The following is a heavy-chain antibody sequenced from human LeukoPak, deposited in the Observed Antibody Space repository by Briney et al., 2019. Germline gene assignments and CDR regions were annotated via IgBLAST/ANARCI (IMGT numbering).Heavy chain of an antibody. CDR3: AKDKVYYGSGEFDY. V-gene: IGHV3-53*05. J-gene: IGHJ4*02. CDR2: LYSGDST. CDR1: GFAVSRNY. Sequence: GGSLRLSCVVSGFAVSRNYMNWVRQAPGKGLEWVPVLYSGDSTYYADSVKGRFTISRDNAKNSLYLQMNSLRAEDTALYYCAKDKVYYGSGEFDYWGQGTLVTVSS. D-gene: IGHD3-10*01.